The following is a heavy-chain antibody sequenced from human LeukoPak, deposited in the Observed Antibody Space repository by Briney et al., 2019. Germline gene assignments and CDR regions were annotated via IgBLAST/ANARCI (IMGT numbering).Heavy chain of an antibody. Sequence: PSETLSLTCTVSGGSISSYYWSWIRQPPGKGLEWIGYIYYSGSTNYNPSLKSRVTISVDTSKNRFSLKLSSVTAADTAVYYCARNPSARRSSYYYYYYMDVWGKGTTVTVSS. CDR3: ARNPSARRSSYYYYYYMDV. CDR1: GGSISSYY. J-gene: IGHJ6*03. V-gene: IGHV4-59*01. CDR2: IYYSGST.